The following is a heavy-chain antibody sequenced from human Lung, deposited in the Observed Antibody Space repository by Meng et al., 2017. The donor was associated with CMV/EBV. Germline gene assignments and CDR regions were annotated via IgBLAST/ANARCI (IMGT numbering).Heavy chain of an antibody. J-gene: IGHJ6*01. Sequence: GSVXVSXKASGYIFSGYYIHWVRQATGRGLEWMGWINPNSGGTNYAQKFQGRVTMTRETSISTAYMDLSRLKSADSAVDYCARGLGDYCSNTNCSYGVDAWXQETTVTVSS. V-gene: IGHV1-2*02. CDR3: ARGLGDYCSNTNCSYGVDA. D-gene: IGHD2-2*01. CDR2: INPNSGGT. CDR1: GYIFSGYY.